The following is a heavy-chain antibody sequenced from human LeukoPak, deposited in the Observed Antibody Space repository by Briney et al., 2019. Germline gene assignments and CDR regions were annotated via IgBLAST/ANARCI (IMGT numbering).Heavy chain of an antibody. Sequence: GSLRLSCAASGFTFSSYAMSWVRQAPGKGLEWVSAISGSGGSTYYADSVKGRFTISRDNAKNSLYLQMNSLRAEDTAVYYCARERSTMVRGVIIDPHAFDIWGQGTMVTVSS. D-gene: IGHD3-10*01. CDR3: ARERSTMVRGVIIDPHAFDI. J-gene: IGHJ3*02. CDR1: GFTFSSYA. CDR2: ISGSGGST. V-gene: IGHV3-23*01.